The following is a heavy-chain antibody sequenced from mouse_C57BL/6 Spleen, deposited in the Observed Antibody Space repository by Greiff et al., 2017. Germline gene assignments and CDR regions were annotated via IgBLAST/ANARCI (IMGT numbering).Heavy chain of an antibody. CDR1: GFNIKDDY. CDR3: TTFYNGNYLDY. D-gene: IGHD2-1*01. J-gene: IGHJ2*01. CDR2: IDPENGDT. Sequence: EVQLQQSGAELVRPGASVKLSCTASGFNIKDDYMHWVKQRPEQGLEWIGWIDPENGDTEYASKFQGKATITADTSSNTAYLQLSSLTTEDTAVYYCTTFYNGNYLDYWGQGTTLTVSS. V-gene: IGHV14-4*01.